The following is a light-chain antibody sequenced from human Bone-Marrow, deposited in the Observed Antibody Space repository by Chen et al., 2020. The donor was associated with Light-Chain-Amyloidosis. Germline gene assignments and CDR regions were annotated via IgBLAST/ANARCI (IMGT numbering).Light chain of an antibody. CDR1: QTISSNY. V-gene: IGKV3-20*01. CDR2: GSS. CDR3: QENGTSPLT. J-gene: IGKJ4*01. Sequence: EIVLTQSPGTLSLSPGEGANLSCRASQTISSNYLTWDQQKFGQAPRLLIYGSSSRATGIPDRFTGSGRGPEFTLTSNRLEPEDFAMYYCQENGTSPLTFGGGTKVEIK.